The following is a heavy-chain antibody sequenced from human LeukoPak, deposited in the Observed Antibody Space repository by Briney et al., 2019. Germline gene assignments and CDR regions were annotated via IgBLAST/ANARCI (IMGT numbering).Heavy chain of an antibody. J-gene: IGHJ3*02. Sequence: GGSLRLSCAASGFTFSSYSMNWVRQAPGKGLEWVSSISSSSSYIYYADSVKGRFTISGDNAKNSLYLQMNSLRAEDTAVYYCASGSFYYGTQDAFDIWGQGTMVTVSS. CDR2: ISSSSSYI. D-gene: IGHD3-10*01. V-gene: IGHV3-21*01. CDR3: ASGSFYYGTQDAFDI. CDR1: GFTFSSYS.